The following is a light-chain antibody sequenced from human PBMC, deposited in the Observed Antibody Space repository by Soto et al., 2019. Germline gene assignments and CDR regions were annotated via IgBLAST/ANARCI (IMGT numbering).Light chain of an antibody. Sequence: QSALTQPASVSGSPGQSITISCTGTSSDVGSYNLVSWYQQHPGKAPKLMIYEGSKRPSGVSNRFSGSKSGNTASLPISGLQAEDEADYYCCSYAGSSTPYVCGTGTKVTAL. V-gene: IGLV2-23*01. J-gene: IGLJ1*01. CDR1: SSDVGSYNL. CDR3: CSYAGSSTPYV. CDR2: EGS.